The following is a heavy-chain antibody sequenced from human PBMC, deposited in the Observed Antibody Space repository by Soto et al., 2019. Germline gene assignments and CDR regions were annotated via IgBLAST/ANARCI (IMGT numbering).Heavy chain of an antibody. CDR1: GFTFSSYA. Sequence: QVQLVESGGGVVQPGRSLRLSCAASGFTFSSYAMHWVRQAPGKGLEWVAVISYDGSNKYYADSVKGRFTISRDNSKNTLYLQMNSLRAEDTAVYYCARAMTTTRWSYYYGMDVWGQGTTVTVSS. CDR2: ISYDGSNK. J-gene: IGHJ6*02. V-gene: IGHV3-30-3*01. CDR3: ARAMTTTRWSYYYGMDV. D-gene: IGHD1-1*01.